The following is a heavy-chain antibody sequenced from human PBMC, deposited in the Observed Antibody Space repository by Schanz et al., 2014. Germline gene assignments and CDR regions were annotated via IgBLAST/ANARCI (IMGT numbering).Heavy chain of an antibody. CDR2: IWFDGSNK. V-gene: IGHV3-33*06. CDR1: GFTLSRSG. D-gene: IGHD7-27*01. J-gene: IGHJ4*02. Sequence: QVQLVESGGGLVQPGRSLRLSCAASGFTLSRSGMHLVRQAPGQGLEWVAIIWFDGSNKYYADSVKGRFTISRDNSKNTLFLQMNSLRAEDTAVYYCAKDYRTGAIDYWGQGTLVTVSS. CDR3: AKDYRTGAIDY.